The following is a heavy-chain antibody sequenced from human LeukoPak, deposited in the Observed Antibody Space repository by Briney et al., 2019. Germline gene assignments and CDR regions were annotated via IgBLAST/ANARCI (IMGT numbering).Heavy chain of an antibody. CDR2: ISSSSSYI. J-gene: IGHJ4*02. CDR3: AKDILAAGLFFDY. V-gene: IGHV3-21*04. D-gene: IGHD6-13*01. Sequence: GGSLRLSCAASGFTFSSYSMNWVRQAPGKGLEWVSSISSSSSYIYYADSVKGRFTISRDNGQNSLFLQMNGLRAEDTALYYCAKDILAAGLFFDYWGQGTLVTVSS. CDR1: GFTFSSYS.